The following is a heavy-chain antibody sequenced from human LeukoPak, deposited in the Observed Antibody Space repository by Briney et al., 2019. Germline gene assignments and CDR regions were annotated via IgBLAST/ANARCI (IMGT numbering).Heavy chain of an antibody. V-gene: IGHV3-23*01. CDR1: GFTFSNHG. D-gene: IGHD5-12*01. J-gene: IGHJ4*02. CDR3: AKDGAWLRFGE. CDR2: ISPSGDIT. Sequence: AGGSLRLSCAAYGFTFSNHGMDWVRQAPGKGLEWVSGISPSGDITYYADSVKGRFTISRDNSKNTLYLEVIRLTPEDSAVYYCAKDGAWLRFGEWSQGTLVTVSS.